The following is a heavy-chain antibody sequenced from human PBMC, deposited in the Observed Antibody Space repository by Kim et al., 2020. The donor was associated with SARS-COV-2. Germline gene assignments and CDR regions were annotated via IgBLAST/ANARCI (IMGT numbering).Heavy chain of an antibody. J-gene: IGHJ3*02. Sequence: SETLSLTCNVFGGSISRDNYWSWIRQYPGKGLEFIGYIYYSGTTYYNPSLKSRVSISVDTSKNQFSLRLSSVTAADTAVYFCVRSDSSGSGSLPFDCFDIWGQGAAVTVSS. V-gene: IGHV4-31*03. CDR2: IYYSGTT. D-gene: IGHD3-10*01. CDR3: VRSDSSGSGSLPFDCFDI. CDR1: GGSISRDNY.